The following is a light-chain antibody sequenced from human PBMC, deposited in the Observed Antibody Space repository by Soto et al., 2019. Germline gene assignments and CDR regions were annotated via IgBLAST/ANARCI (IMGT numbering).Light chain of an antibody. CDR2: GAS. J-gene: IGKJ5*01. V-gene: IGKV3-20*01. CDR3: QQYGSSPIT. CDR1: QTVSSRY. Sequence: EIVLTQSPGTLSLYPGERATLSCRASQTVSSRYLGWYQQKPGQAPRLLIFGASSRATGIPDRFSGSGSGTDFTLTISRLEPEDFAVYYCQQYGSSPITFGQGTRLEIK.